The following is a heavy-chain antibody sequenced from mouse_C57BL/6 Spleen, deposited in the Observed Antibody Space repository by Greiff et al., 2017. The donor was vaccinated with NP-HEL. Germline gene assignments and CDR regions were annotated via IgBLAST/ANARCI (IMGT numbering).Heavy chain of an antibody. J-gene: IGHJ1*03. CDR1: GFSFNTYA. CDR2: IRSKSNNYAT. D-gene: IGHD2-4*01. CDR3: VRQGDYYWYFDV. V-gene: IGHV10-1*01. Sequence: EVKLVESGGGLVQPKGSLKLSCAASGFSFNTYAMNWVRQAPGKGLEWVARIRSKSNNYATYYDDSVKDRFTISRDDSESMLYLQMNNLKTEDTAMYYCVRQGDYYWYFDVWGTGTTVTVSS.